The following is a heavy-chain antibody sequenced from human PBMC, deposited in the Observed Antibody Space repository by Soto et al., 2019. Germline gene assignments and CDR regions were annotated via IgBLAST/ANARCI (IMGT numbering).Heavy chain of an antibody. V-gene: IGHV3-74*01. Sequence: EVQLVESGGGLVQPGGSLRLSCAASGFTFSNYWIHWVRQAPGKGLVWVSRLKSDGSSTNYADSVKGRFTISRDNAKNTLYLQMNSLRAEDTAVYYCARGSAGSGSGSFDYWGQGTLVTVSS. CDR1: GFTFSNYW. CDR2: LKSDGSST. J-gene: IGHJ4*02. CDR3: ARGSAGSGSGSFDY. D-gene: IGHD3-10*01.